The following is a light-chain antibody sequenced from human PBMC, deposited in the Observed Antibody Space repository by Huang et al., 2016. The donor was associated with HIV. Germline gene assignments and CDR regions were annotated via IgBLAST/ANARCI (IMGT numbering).Light chain of an antibody. J-gene: IGKJ5*01. CDR3: QQYDNWPLT. V-gene: IGKV3-15*01. CDR2: RAS. Sequence: ERVMTQSPATQSVAPGERVTLSCRACHSVSSNLAWYQQKPGQAPRLLIHRASTRATGIPARFSGSGSGTEFTLAISSLQSEDSGVYFCQQYDNWPLTFGQGTRLEIK. CDR1: HSVSSN.